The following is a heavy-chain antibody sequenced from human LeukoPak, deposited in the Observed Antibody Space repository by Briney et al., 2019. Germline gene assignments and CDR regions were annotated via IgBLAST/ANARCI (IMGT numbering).Heavy chain of an antibody. V-gene: IGHV3-30-3*01. CDR2: ISYDGSNK. CDR3: ARDRSGTLDY. Sequence: GGSLRLSCAASGFTFSSYAMHWVRQAPGKGLEWVAVISYDGSNKYYADSVKGRFTISRDNSKNTLYLQMNSLRAEDTAVYYCARDRSGTLDYWGQGTPVTVSS. D-gene: IGHD2/OR15-2a*01. J-gene: IGHJ4*02. CDR1: GFTFSSYA.